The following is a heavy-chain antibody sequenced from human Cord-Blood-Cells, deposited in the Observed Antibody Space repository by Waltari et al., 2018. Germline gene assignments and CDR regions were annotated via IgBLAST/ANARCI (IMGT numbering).Heavy chain of an antibody. Sequence: QVQLVQSGAEVKKPGSSEKVSCKASVGTFRSYAISWVRQVPGQGLEWMGGIIPIFGKANYAQKFQGRVTITADESTSTAYMELSSLRSEDTAVYYCARDPGEDCSSTSCYPDAFDIWGQGTMVTVSS. V-gene: IGHV1-69*01. CDR2: IIPIFGKA. CDR3: ARDPGEDCSSTSCYPDAFDI. D-gene: IGHD2-2*01. CDR1: VGTFRSYA. J-gene: IGHJ3*02.